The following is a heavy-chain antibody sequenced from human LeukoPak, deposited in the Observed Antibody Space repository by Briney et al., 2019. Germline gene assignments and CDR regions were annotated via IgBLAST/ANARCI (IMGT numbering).Heavy chain of an antibody. CDR2: INHSGST. CDR1: GGSFSGYY. J-gene: IGHJ6*04. V-gene: IGHV4-34*01. Sequence: SETLSLTCAVYGGSFSGYYWSWIRQPPGKGLEWIGEINHSGSTNYNPSLKSRVTISVDTSKNQFSLKLSSVTAADTAVYYCARRCFDISNRSTDGMDVWGKGTTVTVSS. CDR3: ARRCFDISNRSTDGMDV. D-gene: IGHD3-9*01.